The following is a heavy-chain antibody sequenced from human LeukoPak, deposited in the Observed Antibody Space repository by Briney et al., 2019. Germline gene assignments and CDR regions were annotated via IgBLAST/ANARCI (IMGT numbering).Heavy chain of an antibody. D-gene: IGHD2-2*01. CDR3: ARDPYCSSTSCHGWFDP. V-gene: IGHV1-46*01. J-gene: IGHJ5*02. Sequence: ASVKVSCKASGYTFTSYYMHWVRQAPGQGLEWMGIINPSVGSTSYAQKFQGRVTMTRDMSTSTVYMELSSLRSEDTAVYYCARDPYCSSTSCHGWFDPWGQGTLVTVSS. CDR2: INPSVGST. CDR1: GYTFTSYY.